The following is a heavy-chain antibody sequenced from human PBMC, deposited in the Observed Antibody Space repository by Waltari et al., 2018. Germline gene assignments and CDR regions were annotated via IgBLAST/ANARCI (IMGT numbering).Heavy chain of an antibody. CDR3: TRGVAEGFDP. CDR1: GITFRRYW. Sequence: EVQLVESGGDLVQPGGSLRLSCAASGITFRRYWMHWVRQVPGTGLVWVSRINTDGSITIYADSVRGRFTISRDNAKNTLYLQMNSLRVDDSAVYYCTRGVAEGFDPWGQGTLVTVSS. J-gene: IGHJ5*02. CDR2: INTDGSIT. D-gene: IGHD2-15*01. V-gene: IGHV3-74*01.